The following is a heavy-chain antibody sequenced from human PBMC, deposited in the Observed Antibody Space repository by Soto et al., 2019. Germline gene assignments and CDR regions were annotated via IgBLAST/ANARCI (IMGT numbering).Heavy chain of an antibody. CDR1: GFSFSAYS. V-gene: IGHV3-23*03. J-gene: IGHJ4*02. D-gene: IGHD2-15*01. CDR2: IDLSGTTT. CDR3: TKDRVTDGIYSFDY. Sequence: PGGSLRLSCAASGFSFSAYSMNWVRQTPGRGLEWVSFIDLSGTTTYYRDSVKGRFTIFKDKSRNTVYLQMRSLTVEDAAIYYCTKDRVTDGIYSFDYWGQGALVTVSS.